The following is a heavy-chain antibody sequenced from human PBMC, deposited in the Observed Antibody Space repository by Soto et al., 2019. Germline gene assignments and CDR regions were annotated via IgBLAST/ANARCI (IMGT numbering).Heavy chain of an antibody. J-gene: IGHJ4*02. V-gene: IGHV1-69*13. Sequence: SVKVSCKASGGTFSSYAISWVRQAPGQGLEWMGGIIPIFGTANYAQKFQGRVTITADESTSTAYMELSSLRSEDTAVYYCARRDDILTGHFDYWGQGTLVTVSS. D-gene: IGHD3-9*01. CDR2: IIPIFGTA. CDR3: ARRDDILTGHFDY. CDR1: GGTFSSYA.